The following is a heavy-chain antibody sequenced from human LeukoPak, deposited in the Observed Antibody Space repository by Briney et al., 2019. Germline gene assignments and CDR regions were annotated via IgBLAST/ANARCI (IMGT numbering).Heavy chain of an antibody. CDR1: GGTFSSYA. CDR3: AISVAVAWYVNWFDA. Sequence: GASVKVSCKASGGTFSSYAISWVRQAPGQGLEWMGRIIPIFGTANYAQKFQGRVTITTDESTSTAYMKLSSLRSEDTAVYYCAISVAVAWYVNWFDAWGKGTMVTVSS. D-gene: IGHD6-19*01. J-gene: IGHJ5*02. CDR2: IIPIFGTA. V-gene: IGHV1-69*05.